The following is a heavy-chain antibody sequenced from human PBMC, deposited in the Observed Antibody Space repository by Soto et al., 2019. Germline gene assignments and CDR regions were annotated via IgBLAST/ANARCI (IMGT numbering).Heavy chain of an antibody. J-gene: IGHJ6*02. CDR2: INPNSGGT. Sequence: ASVKVSCKASGYTFTGYYMHWVRQAPGQGLEWMGWINPNSGGTNYAQKFQGRVTMTRDTSISTAYMELSRLRSDDTAVYYCARDIVVVPAAMRGWYYYYGMDVWGQGTTVTVSS. D-gene: IGHD2-2*01. CDR1: GYTFTGYY. V-gene: IGHV1-2*02. CDR3: ARDIVVVPAAMRGWYYYYGMDV.